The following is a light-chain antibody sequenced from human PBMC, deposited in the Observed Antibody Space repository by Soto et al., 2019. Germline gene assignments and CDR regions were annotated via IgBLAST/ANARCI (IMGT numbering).Light chain of an antibody. CDR2: DVS. Sequence: EIVLTQSPGTLSLSPGERASLSCRASQSVSSNYLAWYQQKSGQAPSLLIYDVSRRATGIPERFSGSGSGTDFTLTISSLQSEDFAVYYCQQYNNWPPITFGQGTRLEI. CDR1: QSVSSNY. CDR3: QQYNNWPPIT. J-gene: IGKJ5*01. V-gene: IGKV3-20*01.